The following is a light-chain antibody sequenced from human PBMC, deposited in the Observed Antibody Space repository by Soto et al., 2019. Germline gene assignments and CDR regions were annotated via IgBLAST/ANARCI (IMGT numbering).Light chain of an antibody. V-gene: IGLV1-40*01. J-gene: IGLJ2*01. CDR2: GNS. CDR3: QSYGSSLSGWV. Sequence: QSVLTQPPSVSGAPGQRVTISCTGSSSNIGAGYDVHWYQQLPGTAPKLLIYGNSNRPSGVPDRFSGSKSGTSASLAITGLRAEAEAEYYCQSYGSSLSGWVLGGGTKLTVL. CDR1: SSNIGAGYD.